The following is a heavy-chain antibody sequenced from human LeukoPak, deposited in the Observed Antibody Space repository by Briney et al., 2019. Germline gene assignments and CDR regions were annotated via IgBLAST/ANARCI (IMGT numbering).Heavy chain of an antibody. V-gene: IGHV3-30*02. D-gene: IGHD1-26*01. J-gene: IGHJ4*02. CDR3: AKDVGATPGGIIDY. CDR1: GFTFSSYG. CDR2: IWYDGSNK. Sequence: GGSLRLSCAASGFTFSSYGMHWVRQAPGKGLEWVAVIWYDGSNKYYADSVKGRFTISRDNSKNTLYLQMNSLRAEDTAVYYCAKDVGATPGGIIDYWGQGTLVTVSS.